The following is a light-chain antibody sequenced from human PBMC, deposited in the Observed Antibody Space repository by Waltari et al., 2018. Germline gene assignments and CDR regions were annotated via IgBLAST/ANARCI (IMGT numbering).Light chain of an antibody. J-gene: IGLJ1*01. Sequence: QSALTQPRSVSGSPGQSVAISCTGTSSDVGGYNYVSWYQQHPGKAPKIIIYEFAKRPSRVPDRFSGYKYGDTASLTISGLQAEDEADYYCCSYAGSDTYVFGTGTEVTVL. CDR1: SSDVGGYNY. CDR3: CSYAGSDTYV. CDR2: EFA. V-gene: IGLV2-11*01.